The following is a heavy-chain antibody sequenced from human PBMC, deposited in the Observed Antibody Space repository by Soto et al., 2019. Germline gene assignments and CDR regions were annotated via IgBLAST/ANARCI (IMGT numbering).Heavy chain of an antibody. Sequence: VKVSSTASGYTFTSYGISWARQAPGQGLEWMGWISAYNGNTNYAQKLQGRVTMTTDTSTSTAYMELRSLRSDDTAVYYCARVRGGQGWFDPWGQGTLVTVSS. D-gene: IGHD2-15*01. V-gene: IGHV1-18*04. CDR2: ISAYNGNT. J-gene: IGHJ5*02. CDR1: GYTFTSYG. CDR3: ARVRGGQGWFDP.